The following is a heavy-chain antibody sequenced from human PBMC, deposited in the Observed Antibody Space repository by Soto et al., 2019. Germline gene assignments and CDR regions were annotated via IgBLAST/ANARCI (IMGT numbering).Heavy chain of an antibody. D-gene: IGHD6-6*01. CDR2: IRSNTYGGTT. CDR1: GFTFGDYA. J-gene: IGHJ4*02. Sequence: GGPLRLSCTTSGFTFGDYAMSWFRQAPGKGLEWIGYIRSNTYGGTTEYAASVKGRFTISRDDSKRVAHLQMNSLETEDTAVYFCARRKYLDYWGQGTLVTVSS. V-gene: IGHV3-49*03. CDR3: ARRKYLDY.